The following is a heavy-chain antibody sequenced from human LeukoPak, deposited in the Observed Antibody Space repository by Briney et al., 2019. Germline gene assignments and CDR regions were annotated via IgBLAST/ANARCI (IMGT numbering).Heavy chain of an antibody. V-gene: IGHV3-23*01. J-gene: IGHJ6*04. CDR3: AELGITMIGGV. D-gene: IGHD3-10*02. Sequence: GESLRFSCAASGFTFSSYAMSWVRQAPGKGLEWVSAISGSATSTYYADSVKGRFTISRDNAKNSLYLQMNSLRAEDTAVYYCAELGITMIGGVWGKGTTVTISS. CDR1: GFTFSSYA. CDR2: ISGSATST.